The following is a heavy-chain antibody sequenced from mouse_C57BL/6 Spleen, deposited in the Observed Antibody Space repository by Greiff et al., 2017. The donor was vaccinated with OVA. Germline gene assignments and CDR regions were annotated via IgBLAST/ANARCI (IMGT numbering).Heavy chain of an antibody. CDR1: GYTFTEYT. J-gene: IGHJ1*03. CDR3: ARHEEVSTTVVERYFDV. Sequence: QVQLQQSGAELVKPGASVKLSCKASGYTFTEYTIHWVKQRSGQGLEWIGWFYPGSGSIKYNEKFKDKATLTADKSSSTVYMELSRLTSEDSAVYFCARHEEVSTTVVERYFDVWGTGTTVTVSS. D-gene: IGHD1-1*01. CDR2: FYPGSGSI. V-gene: IGHV1-62-2*01.